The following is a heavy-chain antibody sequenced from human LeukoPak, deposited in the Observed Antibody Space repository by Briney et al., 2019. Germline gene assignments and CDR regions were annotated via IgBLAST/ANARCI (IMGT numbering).Heavy chain of an antibody. J-gene: IGHJ2*01. D-gene: IGHD2-15*01. CDR1: GDSISSYY. V-gene: IGHV4-59*01. CDR3: ARSVVVVAATTLHWYFDL. Sequence: SETLSLTCTVSGDSISSYYWSWIRQPPGKVLEWIGYIYYSGSTNYNPSLKSRVTISVDTSKNQFSLKLSSVTAADTAVYYCARSVVVVAATTLHWYFDLWGRGTLVTVSS. CDR2: IYYSGST.